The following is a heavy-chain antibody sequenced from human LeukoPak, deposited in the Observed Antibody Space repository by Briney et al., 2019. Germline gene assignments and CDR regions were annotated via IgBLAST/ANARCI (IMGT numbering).Heavy chain of an antibody. Sequence: GASVKVSCKVSGYTLTSYYMHWVRQAPGQGLERMGIINPSGGSTSSAQKFQGRVTMTRDTSTSTVYMELSSLRSGDTAVYYCAREWVSGYYYGMDVWGQGTTVTVSS. J-gene: IGHJ6*02. D-gene: IGHD1-26*01. CDR2: INPSGGST. CDR3: AREWVSGYYYGMDV. CDR1: GYTLTSYY. V-gene: IGHV1-46*01.